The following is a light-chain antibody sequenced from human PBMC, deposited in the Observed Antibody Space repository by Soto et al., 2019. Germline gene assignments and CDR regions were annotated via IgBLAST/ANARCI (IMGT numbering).Light chain of an antibody. Sequence: EIVMTQSPATLSVSPGERATLSCRASQSVSSNLAWYQQKPGQAPRLLIYGASTRATGIPARFSGSGSGTEFTLPISSLQSEDFAVYYCQQYNNWPVTFGGGTKVEIK. CDR2: GAS. J-gene: IGKJ4*01. CDR3: QQYNNWPVT. V-gene: IGKV3-15*01. CDR1: QSVSSN.